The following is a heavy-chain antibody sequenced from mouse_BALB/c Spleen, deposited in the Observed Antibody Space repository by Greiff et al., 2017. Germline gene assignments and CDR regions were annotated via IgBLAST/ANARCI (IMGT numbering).Heavy chain of an antibody. V-gene: IGHV1S137*01. D-gene: IGHD1-3*01. J-gene: IGHJ3*01. CDR3: AREGGKGPFAY. CDR1: GYTFTDYA. Sequence: QVQLQQSGAELVRPGVSVKISCKGSGYTFTDYAMHWVKQSHAKSLEWIGVISTYYGDASYNQKFKGKATMTVDKSSSTAYMELARLTSEDSAIYYCAREGGKGPFAYWGQGTLVTVSA. CDR2: ISTYYGDA.